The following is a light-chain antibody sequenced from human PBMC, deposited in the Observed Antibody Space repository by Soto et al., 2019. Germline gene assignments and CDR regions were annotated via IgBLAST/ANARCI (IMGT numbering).Light chain of an antibody. CDR3: QHYGNSLYT. CDR1: QSVISTY. Sequence: EVVLTQSPGTLSLSPGERATLSCRASQSVISTYLAWYQQKPGQAPMLLIYGGSGSATGIPDRFSGSGSGTDFTLTISSLEPEDFAVYYCQHYGNSLYTFGQGTKLEIK. J-gene: IGKJ2*01. V-gene: IGKV3-20*01. CDR2: GGS.